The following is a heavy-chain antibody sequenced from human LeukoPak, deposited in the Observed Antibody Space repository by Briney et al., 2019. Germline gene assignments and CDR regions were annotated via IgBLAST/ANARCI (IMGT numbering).Heavy chain of an antibody. D-gene: IGHD1-26*01. J-gene: IGHJ4*02. CDR2: ISGGGGST. CDR3: AKGGKWDVTPFDY. V-gene: IGHV3-23*01. CDR1: GFTFSSYA. Sequence: GGSLRLSCAASGFTFSSYAMGWVRQAPGKGLDWVSTISGGGGSTYYADSVKGRFTISRDNSKNTLYLQVNSLRAEDTAVYYCAKGGKWDVTPFDYWGQGTLVTVSS.